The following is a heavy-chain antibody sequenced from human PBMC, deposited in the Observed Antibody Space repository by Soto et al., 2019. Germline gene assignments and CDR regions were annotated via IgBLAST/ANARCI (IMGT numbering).Heavy chain of an antibody. CDR3: ARGGSSSSWYKNWFDP. CDR1: GGSISSYY. J-gene: IGHJ5*02. V-gene: IGHV4-59*01. D-gene: IGHD6-13*01. Sequence: TSETLSLTCTVSGGSISSYYWSWIRQPPGKGLEWIGYIYYSGSTNYNPSLKSRVTISVDTSKNQFSLKLSSVTAADTAVYYCARGGSSSSWYKNWFDPWGQGTLVTVSS. CDR2: IYYSGST.